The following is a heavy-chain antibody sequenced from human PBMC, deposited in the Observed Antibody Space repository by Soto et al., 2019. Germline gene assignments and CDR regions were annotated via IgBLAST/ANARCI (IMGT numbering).Heavy chain of an antibody. V-gene: IGHV1-46*01. CDR1: GYTFTSYY. J-gene: IGHJ4*02. D-gene: IGHD3-10*01. Sequence: ASVTVSCKASGYTFTSYYMHWVRQAPGQGLEWMGIINPSGGSTSYAQKFQGRVTMTRDTSTSTVYMELSSLRSEDTAVYYCARVPYYYGSGILFDYWGQGTLVT. CDR2: INPSGGST. CDR3: ARVPYYYGSGILFDY.